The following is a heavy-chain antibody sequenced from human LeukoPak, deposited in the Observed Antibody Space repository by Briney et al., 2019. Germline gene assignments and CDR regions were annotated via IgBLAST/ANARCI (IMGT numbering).Heavy chain of an antibody. J-gene: IGHJ6*02. Sequence: GGSLRLSCAASGFTFSSYSMIWVRQAPGKGLEWVSSISSSSSYIYYADSVKGRFTISRDNAKNSLYLQMNSLRAEDTAVYYCVKGSSRSGMDVWGQGTTVTVSS. D-gene: IGHD6-6*01. CDR3: VKGSSRSGMDV. V-gene: IGHV3-21*01. CDR2: ISSSSSYI. CDR1: GFTFSSYS.